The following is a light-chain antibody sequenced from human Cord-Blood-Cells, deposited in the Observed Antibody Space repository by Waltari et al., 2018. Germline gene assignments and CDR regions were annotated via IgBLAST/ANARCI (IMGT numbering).Light chain of an antibody. CDR3: KQYDNLPWT. J-gene: IGKJ1*01. V-gene: IGKV1-33*01. Sequence: DSPMTQSPSSLSASVGDRVTITCQASKDISNYLNWYQQKPGKAPKLLIYDASNLDTGVPSRFSGSGSGTDVTFTISSLQPEDIATYYCKQYDNLPWTFGQGTKVEIK. CDR2: DAS. CDR1: KDISNY.